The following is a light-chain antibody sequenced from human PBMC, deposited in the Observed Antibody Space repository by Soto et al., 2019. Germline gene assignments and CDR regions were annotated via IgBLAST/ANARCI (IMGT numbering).Light chain of an antibody. CDR2: EVS. Sequence: QSALTQPASVSGSPGQSMTISCTGTSSDVDVYNYVSWYQHHPGKAPKVVIYEVSNRPSGVSNRFSASKSGNTASLTISGLQAEDEADYYCASYTAINTWVFGGGTQLTVL. CDR1: SSDVDVYNY. V-gene: IGLV2-14*01. CDR3: ASYTAINTWV. J-gene: IGLJ3*02.